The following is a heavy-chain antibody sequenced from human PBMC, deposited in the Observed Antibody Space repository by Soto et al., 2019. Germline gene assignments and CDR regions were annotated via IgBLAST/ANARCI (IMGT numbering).Heavy chain of an antibody. CDR2: VYYSGST. V-gene: IGHV4-31*03. Sequence: PSETLSLTCTVSGGSISSGGYYWSWIRQHPGKGLEWIGYVYYSGSTYYNPSLKSRVTISVDTSKNQFSLKLSSVTAADTAVYYCAREDYGDSNFDYWGQGTLVNVS. CDR1: GGSISSGGYY. CDR3: AREDYGDSNFDY. D-gene: IGHD4-17*01. J-gene: IGHJ4*02.